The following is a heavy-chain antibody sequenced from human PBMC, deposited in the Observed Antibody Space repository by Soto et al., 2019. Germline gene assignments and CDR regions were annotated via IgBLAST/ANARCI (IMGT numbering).Heavy chain of an antibody. D-gene: IGHD3-3*02. CDR3: ARALIGFLDWLPDNYFYGMDV. J-gene: IGHJ6*02. V-gene: IGHV1-2*02. Sequence: ASVKVSCNVSGHSFTGHYMHWVRQAPGQGLEWMGWIHPNSCDTNYARKFQGRVTLTRDTSIKTVYMELSSLRSDDTAVYYCARALIGFLDWLPDNYFYGMDVWGQGTTVTVSS. CDR2: IHPNSCDT. CDR1: GHSFTGHY.